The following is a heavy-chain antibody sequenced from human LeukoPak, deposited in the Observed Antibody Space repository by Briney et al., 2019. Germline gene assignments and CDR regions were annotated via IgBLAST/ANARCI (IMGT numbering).Heavy chain of an antibody. CDR3: ARLRMDYYGSGSYGDY. Sequence: PETLSLTCTVSGGSISSSSYYWGWIRQPPGKGLEWIGSIYYSGSTYYNPSLKSRVTISVDTSKNQFSLKLSSVTAADTAVYYCARLRMDYYGSGSYGDYWGQGTLVTVSS. CDR1: GGSISSSSYY. CDR2: IYYSGST. J-gene: IGHJ4*02. D-gene: IGHD3-10*01. V-gene: IGHV4-39*01.